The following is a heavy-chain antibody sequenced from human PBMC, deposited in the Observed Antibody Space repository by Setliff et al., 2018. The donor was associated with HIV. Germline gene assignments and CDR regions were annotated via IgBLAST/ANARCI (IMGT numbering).Heavy chain of an antibody. CDR2: INAANGDT. V-gene: IGHV1-3*01. J-gene: IGHJ4*02. D-gene: IGHD3-22*01. CDR1: GYSFTKYG. Sequence: ASVKVSCKASGYSFTKYGIQWVRQAPGQRLEWMGLINAANGDTKYSQKFQARLTFTRDTSASTVYMELSSLRSEDTAVYYCARDYSPTFYYYDSSGTFDYWGQGTLVTVSS. CDR3: ARDYSPTFYYYDSSGTFDY.